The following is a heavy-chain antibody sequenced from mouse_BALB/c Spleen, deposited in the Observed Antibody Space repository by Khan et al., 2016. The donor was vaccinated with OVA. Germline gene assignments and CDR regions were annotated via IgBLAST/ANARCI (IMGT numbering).Heavy chain of an antibody. J-gene: IGHJ3*01. CDR3: TEGGGGTRFAY. Sequence: QVQLQQSGAELVRPGVSVKISCKGSGYTFTDFTMHWVRQSHAMSLEWIGVISTYYGHATYNQEFKDKATLTVDKSSSTAYMELARLTSEDSAIYSGTEGGGGTRFAYGGKGTLVTVSA. CDR1: GYTFTDFT. V-gene: IGHV1S137*01. CDR2: ISTYYGHA. D-gene: IGHD2-13*01.